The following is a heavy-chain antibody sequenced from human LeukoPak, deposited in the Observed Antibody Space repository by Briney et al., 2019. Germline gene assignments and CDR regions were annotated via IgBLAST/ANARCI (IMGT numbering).Heavy chain of an antibody. Sequence: ASVKVSCKASGYSFSTFGITWVRQAPGQGLEWMGWISAYNGNTNYAQKFQGRVTTTTDTSTSTAYMELRSLRSDDTAVYYCARIAYSRDYYYVGVGKIFDYWGQGTLVTVSS. CDR3: ARIAYSRDYYYVGVGKIFDY. V-gene: IGHV1-18*01. CDR2: ISAYNGNT. J-gene: IGHJ4*02. CDR1: GYSFSTFG. D-gene: IGHD3-22*01.